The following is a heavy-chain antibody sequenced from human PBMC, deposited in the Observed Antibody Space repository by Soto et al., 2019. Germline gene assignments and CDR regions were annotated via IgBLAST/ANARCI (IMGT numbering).Heavy chain of an antibody. CDR3: ARHPHEFWTIYLLDP. CDR1: GYTFTSYG. CDR2: INAGNGNT. D-gene: IGHD3-3*01. J-gene: IGHJ5*02. Sequence: ASVKVSCKASGYTFTSYGMHWVRQAPGQRLEWMGWINAGNGNTKYSQKSQGRVTITRDTSASTAYMELRSLRSDDTAVYYCARHPHEFWTIYLLDPWGKGTPVTV. V-gene: IGHV1-3*01.